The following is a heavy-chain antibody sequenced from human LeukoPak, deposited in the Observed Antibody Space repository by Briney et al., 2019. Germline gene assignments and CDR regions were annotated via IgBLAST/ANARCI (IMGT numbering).Heavy chain of an antibody. CDR1: GFTFSSYW. Sequence: PGGSLRLSCAASGFTFSSYWMSWVRQTPGKGLEWVANIKNDGSGKYYVDSVKGRFTISRDNAKNSLYLQMNSLRAEDTAVYYCARDRSNERYYYDSSGDFDHWGRGTLVTVSS. CDR3: ARDRSNERYYYDSSGDFDH. D-gene: IGHD3-22*01. V-gene: IGHV3-7*01. CDR2: IKNDGSGK. J-gene: IGHJ4*02.